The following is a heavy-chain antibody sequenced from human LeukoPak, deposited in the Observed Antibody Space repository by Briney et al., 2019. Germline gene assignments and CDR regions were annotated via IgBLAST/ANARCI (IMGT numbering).Heavy chain of an antibody. CDR1: GGSISSNY. J-gene: IGHJ4*02. V-gene: IGHV4-59*08. CDR2: FYYSGST. D-gene: IGHD3-9*01. CDR3: ARHEGVTVYYPLDY. Sequence: SETLSLTCTVSGGSISSNYWSWMRQPPGKGLEWIGYFYYSGSTTYNPSLKSRVTISVDTSRNQFSLKLSSVTAADTAIYYCARHEGVTVYYPLDYWGQGTLVTVSS.